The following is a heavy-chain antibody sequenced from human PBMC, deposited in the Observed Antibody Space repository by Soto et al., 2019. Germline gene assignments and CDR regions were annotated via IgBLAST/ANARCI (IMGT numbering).Heavy chain of an antibody. V-gene: IGHV4-30-4*01. D-gene: IGHD3-10*01. J-gene: IGHJ5*02. CDR3: ARSMVRGVNWFDP. CDR1: GGSISSGDYY. Sequence: SETLSLTCTLSGGSISSGDYYWSWIRQPPGKGLEWIGYIYYSGSTYYNPSLKSRVTISVDTSKNQFSLKLSSVTAADTAVYYCARSMVRGVNWFDPWGQGTLVTVSS. CDR2: IYYSGST.